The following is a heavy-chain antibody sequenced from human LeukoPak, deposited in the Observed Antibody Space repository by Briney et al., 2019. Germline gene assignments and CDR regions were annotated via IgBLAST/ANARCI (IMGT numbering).Heavy chain of an antibody. V-gene: IGHV3-23*01. CDR2: ISGIGTTT. Sequence: GGSLRLSCVASGFRFSTFPMTWVRQAPGKGLEWVSIISGIGTTTHYADSVKGRFVISRDNSRDTVYLQMNSLRAEDTAVYYCAKDRSDRHGYYYGFHSWGQGTLVTVSS. J-gene: IGHJ4*02. CDR1: GFRFSTFP. CDR3: AKDRSDRHGYYYGFHS. D-gene: IGHD3-16*01.